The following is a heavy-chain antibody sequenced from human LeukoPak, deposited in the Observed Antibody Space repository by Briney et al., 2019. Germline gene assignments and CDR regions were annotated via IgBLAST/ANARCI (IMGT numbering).Heavy chain of an antibody. Sequence: PGGSLRLSCAASGFTFSSYGMHWVRQAPGKGLEWVAFIRYDGSNKYYADSVKGRFTISRDNSKNTLYLQMNSLRAEDTAVYYCAKDLNLGIYLVVPAATHFDYWGQGTLVTVSS. CDR3: AKDLNLGIYLVVPAATHFDY. CDR1: GFTFSSYG. D-gene: IGHD2-2*01. V-gene: IGHV3-30*02. CDR2: IRYDGSNK. J-gene: IGHJ4*02.